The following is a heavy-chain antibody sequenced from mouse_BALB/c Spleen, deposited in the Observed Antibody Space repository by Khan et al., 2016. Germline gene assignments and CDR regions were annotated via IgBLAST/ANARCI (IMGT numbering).Heavy chain of an antibody. CDR2: ISYSGST. CDR3: ARVDDYGYYAMDY. V-gene: IGHV3-8*02. Sequence: EVQLQESGHSLVKPSQTLSLTCSVTGDSIISGYWNWHRQFQGNKLEYMGYISYSGSTYYNPSLKSRISITRESSQNQYYLQLNSVTTEDTATDYCARVDDYGYYAMDYSGQGTSVTVSS. J-gene: IGHJ4*01. CDR1: GDSIISGY. D-gene: IGHD2-4*01.